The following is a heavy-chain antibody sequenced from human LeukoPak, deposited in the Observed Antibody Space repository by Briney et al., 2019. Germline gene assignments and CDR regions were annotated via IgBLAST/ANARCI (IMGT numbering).Heavy chain of an antibody. CDR3: ASRKKGMATAGFDY. J-gene: IGHJ4*02. CDR1: GYSFTSYW. Sequence: LGESLKISCKGSGYSFTSYWSGWVRQMPGKGLEWMGITYPGDSDTRYSPSFQGQVTISAEKSISTAYLQWSSLKASDTALYYCASRKKGMATAGFDYWGQGTLVTVSS. CDR2: TYPGDSDT. D-gene: IGHD5-24*01. V-gene: IGHV5-51*01.